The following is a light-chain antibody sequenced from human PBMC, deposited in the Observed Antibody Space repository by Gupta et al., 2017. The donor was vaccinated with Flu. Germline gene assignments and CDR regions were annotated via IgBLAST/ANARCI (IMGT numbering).Light chain of an antibody. CDR1: SSDVGGYDY. J-gene: IGLJ2*01. CDR3: SSYRKSDTVVV. Sequence: IVIPCTGSSSDVGGYDYVSWYQQHPGKAPELVIFEVNRRPSGISDRFSGSKSGNTASLTISGLLAEDEAFYYCSSYRKSDTVVVFGGGTKLTVL. V-gene: IGLV2-14*01. CDR2: EVN.